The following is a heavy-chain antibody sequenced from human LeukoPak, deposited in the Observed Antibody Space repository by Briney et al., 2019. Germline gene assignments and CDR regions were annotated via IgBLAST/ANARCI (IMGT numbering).Heavy chain of an antibody. V-gene: IGHV1-18*01. CDR1: GYTFTIHG. Sequence: ASVKVSCKASGYTFTIHGISWVRLAPGQGLEWMGWISAYNGNTNYAQKLQGRVTMTTDTSTSTAYMELRSLRSDDTAVYYCARVNTKRLARTYYFYYWGQGTLVTVSS. J-gene: IGHJ4*02. D-gene: IGHD6-19*01. CDR3: ARVNTKRLARTYYFYY. CDR2: ISAYNGNT.